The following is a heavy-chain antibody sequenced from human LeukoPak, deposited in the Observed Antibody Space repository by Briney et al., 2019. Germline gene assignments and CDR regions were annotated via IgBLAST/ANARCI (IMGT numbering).Heavy chain of an antibody. CDR3: AKDRSPTVTTWAIDY. D-gene: IGHD4-17*01. CDR1: GFTFSSYG. CDR2: IRYDGSNK. J-gene: IGHJ4*02. Sequence: GGSLRLSCAASGFTFSSYGMHWVRQAPGKGLEWVAFIRYDGSNKYYADSVKGRFTISRDNSKNTLYLQMNSLRAEDTAVYYCAKDRSPTVTTWAIDYWGQGTLVTVSS. V-gene: IGHV3-30*02.